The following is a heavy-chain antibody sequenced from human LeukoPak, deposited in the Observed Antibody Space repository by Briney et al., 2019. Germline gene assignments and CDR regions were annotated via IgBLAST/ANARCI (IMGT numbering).Heavy chain of an antibody. V-gene: IGHV1-46*01. J-gene: IGHJ4*01. Sequence: ASVKVSCKASGYTFTNYYIHWVRQAPGQGLEWMGIINPSGGITTFAQNFQGRVTMTRDTSTSTIYMELSSLRSEDTAVYYCARDQTPFMSSNVDYWGQGTLVTVSS. CDR1: GYTFTNYY. CDR3: ARDQTPFMSSNVDY. D-gene: IGHD2-2*01. CDR2: INPSGGIT.